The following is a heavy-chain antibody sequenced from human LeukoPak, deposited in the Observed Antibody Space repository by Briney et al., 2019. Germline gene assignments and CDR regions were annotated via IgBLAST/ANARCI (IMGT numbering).Heavy chain of an antibody. J-gene: IGHJ6*02. CDR3: ARDPGLRRYGMDV. CDR1: GGSISSYY. CDR2: IYYSGST. V-gene: IGHV4-59*01. Sequence: SETLSLTCTVSGGSISSYYWSWIRQPPGKGLEWIGYIYYSGSTNYNPSLKSRVTISVDTSKNQFSLKLSSVTAADTAVYYCARDPGLRRYGMDVWGQGSKVSVCS. D-gene: IGHD4-17*01.